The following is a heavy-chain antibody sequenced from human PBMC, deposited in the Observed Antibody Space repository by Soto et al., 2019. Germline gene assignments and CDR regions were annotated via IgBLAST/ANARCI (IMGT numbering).Heavy chain of an antibody. D-gene: IGHD2-2*01. CDR1: GGSFSGYY. Sequence: PSETLSLTCAVYGGSFSGYYWSWIRQPPGKGLEWIGEINHSGSTNYNPSLKSRVTISVDTSKNQFSLKLSSVTAADTAVYYCARVSGPPTMPAAWWFDPWGQGTLVTVSS. V-gene: IGHV4-34*01. J-gene: IGHJ5*02. CDR2: INHSGST. CDR3: ARVSGPPTMPAAWWFDP.